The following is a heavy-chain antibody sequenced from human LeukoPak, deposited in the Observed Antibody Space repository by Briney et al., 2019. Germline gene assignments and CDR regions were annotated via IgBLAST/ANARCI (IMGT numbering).Heavy chain of an antibody. CDR2: IIPIFGTA. J-gene: IGHJ6*02. D-gene: IGHD2-2*01. V-gene: IGHV1-69*13. CDR3: ARKYCSSTSCSYYYYGMDV. CDR1: GGTFSSYA. Sequence: ASVKVSCKASGGTFSSYATSWVRQAPGQGLEWMGGIIPIFGTANYAQKFQGRVTITADESTSTAYMEPSSLRSEDTAVYYCARKYCSSTSCSYYYYGMDVWGQGTTVTVSS.